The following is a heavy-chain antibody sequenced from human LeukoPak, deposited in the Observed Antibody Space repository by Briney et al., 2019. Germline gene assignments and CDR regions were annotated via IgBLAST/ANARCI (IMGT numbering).Heavy chain of an antibody. CDR3: AKSNVASGYSSSWYPY. D-gene: IGHD6-13*01. J-gene: IGHJ4*02. V-gene: IGHV3-23*01. CDR2: VSAGAGST. CDR1: GFTFSAYA. Sequence: PGGSLRLSCAASGFTFSAYAMTWVRQAPGEGLEWVSAVSAGAGSTFYADSVKGRFTISRDNSKNTLYLQMNSLRAEDTAVYYCAKSNVASGYSSSWYPYWGQGTLVTVSS.